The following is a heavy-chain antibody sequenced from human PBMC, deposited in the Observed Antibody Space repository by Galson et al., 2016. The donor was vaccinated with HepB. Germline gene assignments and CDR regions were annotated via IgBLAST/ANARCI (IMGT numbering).Heavy chain of an antibody. Sequence: SVKVSCKASGYTFTNFGISWVRQAPGQGLEWVGWIGAYNGYTSYVQNLQDRVTMTTDTSTTTAYMELRSLRSDDTAVYYCARDYSGPSGYGLDVWGPGTTVTGSS. CDR3: ARDYSGPSGYGLDV. J-gene: IGHJ6*02. CDR2: IGAYNGYT. CDR1: GYTFTNFG. D-gene: IGHD6-25*01. V-gene: IGHV1-18*01.